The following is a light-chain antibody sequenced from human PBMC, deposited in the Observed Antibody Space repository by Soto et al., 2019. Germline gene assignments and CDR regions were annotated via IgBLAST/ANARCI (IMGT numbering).Light chain of an antibody. CDR3: TQGTGWPWT. V-gene: IGKV2-30*01. J-gene: IGKJ1*01. Sequence: DAVLTQSPLSLPVTLGQPASISCRPRQRLVYSEGNNSLGWFHQRTGESPRRLIDKASNRDSGVPDRFGGSGTGTDFTLRISRVEAEDVGVYYCTQGTGWPWTFGQGTNVDIK. CDR2: KAS. CDR1: QRLVYSEGNNS.